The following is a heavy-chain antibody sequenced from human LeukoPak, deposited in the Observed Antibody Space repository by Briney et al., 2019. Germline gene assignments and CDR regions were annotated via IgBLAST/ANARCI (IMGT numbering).Heavy chain of an antibody. D-gene: IGHD4-23*01. V-gene: IGHV3-30*18. CDR2: ISSDGSNK. CDR1: KFTFSNYG. Sequence: PGRSLRLSCAASKFTFSNYGMHWVRQAPGKGLEWVAVISSDGSNKYYADSVKGRFTISRDNSKNSLYLQMNSLRTEDTALYYCAKATTVVDFDLWGRGTLVTVSS. J-gene: IGHJ2*01. CDR3: AKATTVVDFDL.